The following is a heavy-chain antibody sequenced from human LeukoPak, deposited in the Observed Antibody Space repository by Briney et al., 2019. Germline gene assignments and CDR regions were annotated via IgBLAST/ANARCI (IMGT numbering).Heavy chain of an antibody. CDR2: INHSGST. D-gene: IGHD2-15*01. J-gene: IGHJ3*02. V-gene: IGHV4-34*01. CDR1: GGSFSGYY. Sequence: SETLSLTCAVYGGSFSGYYWSWIRQPPGKGLEWIGEINHSGSTNYNPSLKSRVTISVDTSKNQFSLKLSSVTAADTAVYCCARVRGSRDAFDIWGQGTMVTVSS. CDR3: ARVRGSRDAFDI.